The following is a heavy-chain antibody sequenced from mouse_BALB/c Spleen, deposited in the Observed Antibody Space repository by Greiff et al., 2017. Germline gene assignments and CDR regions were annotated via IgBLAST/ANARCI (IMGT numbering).Heavy chain of an antibody. CDR3: ARRGDYDEGAWFAY. D-gene: IGHD2-4*01. CDR2: INSDGGST. Sequence: EVQGVESGGGLVQPGESLKLSCESNEYEFPSHDMSWVRKTPEKRLELVAAINSDGGSTYYPDTMERRFIISRDNTKKTLYLQMSSLRSEDTALYYCARRGDYDEGAWFAYWGQGTLVTVSA. V-gene: IGHV5-2*01. J-gene: IGHJ3*01. CDR1: EYEFPSHD.